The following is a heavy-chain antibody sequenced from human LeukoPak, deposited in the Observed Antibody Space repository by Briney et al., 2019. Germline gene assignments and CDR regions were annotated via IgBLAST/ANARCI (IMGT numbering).Heavy chain of an antibody. CDR2: INWNGGGT. J-gene: IGHJ6*02. CDR1: GFTLKDYG. CDR3: AKHMRATNTYSFFGLDV. D-gene: IGHD1-26*01. Sequence: GGSLRLSCAATGFTLKDYGMHWVRQPPGKGLEWVSSINWNGGGTDYADSVKGRFTISRDNAKSSLYLQLSSLRPEDTALYYCAKHMRATNTYSFFGLDVWGQGTTVTVSS. V-gene: IGHV3-9*01.